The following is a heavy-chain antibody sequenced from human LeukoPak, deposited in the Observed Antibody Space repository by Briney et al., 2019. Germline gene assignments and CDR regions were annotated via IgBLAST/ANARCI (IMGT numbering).Heavy chain of an antibody. CDR3: AIAAKHYYDSSGYIGY. CDR1: GGSISSGSYY. Sequence: SETLSLTCTVSGGSISSGSYYWSWIRQPAGKGLEWIGRIYTSGSTNYNPSLKSRVTISVDTSKNQFSLKLSSVTASNTAVYFCAIAAKHYYDSSGYIGYWGQGTLVTVSS. D-gene: IGHD3-22*01. J-gene: IGHJ4*02. CDR2: IYTSGST. V-gene: IGHV4-61*02.